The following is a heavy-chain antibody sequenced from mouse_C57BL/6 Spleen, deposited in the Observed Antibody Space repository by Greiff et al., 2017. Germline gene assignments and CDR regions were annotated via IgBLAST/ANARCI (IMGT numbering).Heavy chain of an antibody. V-gene: IGHV5-9*01. Sequence: EVKLLQSGGGLVKPGGSLKISCAASGFTFSSYTMSWVRQTPGKRLEWVATICGGGGNTYYPDMVKGRFTMSRDNAKSTMNLQMSSLRAEDTALYYCARQDYGSSYGCWGKGTTLTVSS. CDR1: GFTFSSYT. D-gene: IGHD1-1*01. J-gene: IGHJ2*01. CDR3: ARQDYGSSYGC. CDR2: ICGGGGNT.